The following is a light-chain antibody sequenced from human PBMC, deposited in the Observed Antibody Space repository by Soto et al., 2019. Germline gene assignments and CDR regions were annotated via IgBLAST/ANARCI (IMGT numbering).Light chain of an antibody. V-gene: IGKV3-11*01. J-gene: IGKJ5*01. CDR3: QQRSNWPPIT. Sequence: DTLLTQSPATLSLSPGERATLSCRASQSVSSYLAWYQQKPGQAPRLLIYDASNRATGIPARFSGSGSGTDFTLTISSLEPEDFAVYYCQQRSNWPPITFGQGTRLEI. CDR2: DAS. CDR1: QSVSSY.